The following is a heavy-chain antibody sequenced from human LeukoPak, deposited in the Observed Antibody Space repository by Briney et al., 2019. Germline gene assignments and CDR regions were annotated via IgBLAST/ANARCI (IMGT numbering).Heavy chain of an antibody. CDR2: INHSGST. Sequence: SETPSLTCAVYGGSFSGYYWSWIRQAPGKGLEWIGEINHSGSTKYNPSLKSRVTISVDTSKNQFSLKLSSVTAADTAVYYCARNYYDSSGYLNWFDPWGQGTLVTVSS. J-gene: IGHJ5*02. D-gene: IGHD3-22*01. V-gene: IGHV4-34*01. CDR3: ARNYYDSSGYLNWFDP. CDR1: GGSFSGYY.